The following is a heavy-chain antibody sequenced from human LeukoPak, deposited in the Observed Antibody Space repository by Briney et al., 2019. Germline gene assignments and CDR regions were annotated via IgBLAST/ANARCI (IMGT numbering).Heavy chain of an antibody. Sequence: GGSLRLSCAPSGFTFSSYWMSWVRQAPGKGLEWVANIKQDGSEKYYVDSVKGRFTISRDNAKNSLYLQMNSLRAEDTAVYYCARAINYDYLEYYFDYWGQGTLVTVSS. D-gene: IGHD3-3*01. CDR2: IKQDGSEK. V-gene: IGHV3-7*01. CDR3: ARAINYDYLEYYFDY. CDR1: GFTFSSYW. J-gene: IGHJ4*02.